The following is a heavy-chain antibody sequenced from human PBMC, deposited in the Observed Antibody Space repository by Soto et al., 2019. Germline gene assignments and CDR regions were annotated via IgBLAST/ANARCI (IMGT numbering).Heavy chain of an antibody. CDR1: GDSISRSYHY. J-gene: IGHJ4*02. Sequence: QLQLQESGPGLVKPSETLSLICTVSGDSISRSYHYWGWNRQSPGKGLEWIGSTHYSGTTAYNPTLRSRVTVSVDPSINQFSLKLTSVTASDTAIYHCARHPQRYSGYYYPFDYWGQGTLVTVSS. D-gene: IGHD3-22*01. CDR2: THYSGTT. CDR3: ARHPQRYSGYYYPFDY. V-gene: IGHV4-39*01.